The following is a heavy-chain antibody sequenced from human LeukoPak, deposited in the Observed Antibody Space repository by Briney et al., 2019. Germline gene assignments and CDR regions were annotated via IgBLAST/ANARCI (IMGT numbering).Heavy chain of an antibody. CDR1: GFTFSSYA. CDR3: ARNRGYASPFDY. Sequence: GGSLRLSCAASGFTFSSYAMHWVRQAPGKGLEWVAVISYDGSNKYYADSVKGRFTISRDNSKNTLYLQMNSLRAEDTAVYYCARNRGYASPFDYWGQGTPVTVSS. CDR2: ISYDGSNK. D-gene: IGHD6-25*01. J-gene: IGHJ4*02. V-gene: IGHV3-30-3*01.